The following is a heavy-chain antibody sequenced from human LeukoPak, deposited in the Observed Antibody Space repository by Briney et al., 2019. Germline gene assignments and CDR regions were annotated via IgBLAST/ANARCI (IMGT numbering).Heavy chain of an antibody. J-gene: IGHJ5*02. CDR3: ARDLKRSRARWENLGLDP. CDR1: GFIFSSYW. Sequence: GGSLRLSCAASGFIFSSYWMSWVRQAPGKGLEWVANINQDGSEKYYVDSVKGRFTISRDSAKNSLFLQMNSLRADDTAVYYCARDLKRSRARWENLGLDPWGQGTLVTVSS. D-gene: IGHD3-16*01. V-gene: IGHV3-7*03. CDR2: INQDGSEK.